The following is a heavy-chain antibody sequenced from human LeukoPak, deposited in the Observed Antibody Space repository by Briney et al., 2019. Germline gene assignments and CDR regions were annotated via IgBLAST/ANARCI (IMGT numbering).Heavy chain of an antibody. V-gene: IGHV5-51*01. CDR1: GYSFSNYW. Sequence: KGGESLKISCEGSGYSFSNYWIGWVRQMPGKGLEWMGIIYPGDYETRYSPSFQGFVTISVDKSISTAYLQWSSLKASDTAMYYCAIPPGYCGNDCSFDHWGQGTLVTVSS. J-gene: IGHJ4*02. D-gene: IGHD2-21*02. CDR3: AIPPGYCGNDCSFDH. CDR2: IYPGDYET.